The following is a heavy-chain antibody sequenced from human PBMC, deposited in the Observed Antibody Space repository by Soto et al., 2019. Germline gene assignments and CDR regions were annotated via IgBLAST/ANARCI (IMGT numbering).Heavy chain of an antibody. V-gene: IGHV3-23*01. J-gene: IGHJ4*02. CDR1: GFTFSRYA. CDR2: ITGGGSST. Sequence: GGSLRLSCAASGFTFSRYAMSWVRQAPGKGLEWVSAITGGGSSTYYADSVKGRFTISRDNSKNTLSLQMNGPRAEDTAVYYCAKGSAAARPYYFDYWGQGALVTVSS. CDR3: AKGSAAARPYYFDY. D-gene: IGHD6-13*01.